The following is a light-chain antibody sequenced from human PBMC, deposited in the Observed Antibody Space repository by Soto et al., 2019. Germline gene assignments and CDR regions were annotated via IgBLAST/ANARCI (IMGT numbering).Light chain of an antibody. V-gene: IGKV3-20*01. J-gene: IGKJ4*01. Sequence: EIVLTQSPGTLSLSPGERATLSCRASQNVTSSFLAWYQQKPGQTPRLLIYGASSRVSGIQDRLRGSGYGTYFTLIISSLQSEDSAVYYCQQYNDWPLTFGGGTKV. CDR1: QNVTSSF. CDR3: QQYNDWPLT. CDR2: GAS.